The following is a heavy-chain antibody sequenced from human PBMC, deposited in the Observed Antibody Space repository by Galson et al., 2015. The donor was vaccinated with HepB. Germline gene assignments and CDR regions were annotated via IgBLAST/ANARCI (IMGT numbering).Heavy chain of an antibody. CDR3: ARKSFDSSNYYDY. V-gene: IGHV3-11*06. Sequence: SLRLSCAASGFSFNNFAMSWVRQTPGKGLEWISYISTSSTYTNYADSVKGRFTISRDNARNAVYLQMNRLRVDDTAVYFCARKSFDSSNYYDYWGRGILVTVSS. CDR2: ISTSSTYT. D-gene: IGHD3-22*01. CDR1: GFSFNNFA. J-gene: IGHJ4*02.